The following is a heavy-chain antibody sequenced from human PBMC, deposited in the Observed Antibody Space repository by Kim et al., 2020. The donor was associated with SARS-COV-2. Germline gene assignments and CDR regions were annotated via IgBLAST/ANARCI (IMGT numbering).Heavy chain of an antibody. Sequence: GGSLRLSCAASGFTFSSYWMSWVRQAPGKGLEWVANIKQDGSEKYYVDSVKGRFTISRDNAKNSLYLQMNSLRAEDTAVYYCARDLSYYDSSGVDYWGQGTLVTVSS. CDR3: ARDLSYYDSSGVDY. V-gene: IGHV3-7*01. CDR2: IKQDGSEK. CDR1: GFTFSSYW. D-gene: IGHD3-22*01. J-gene: IGHJ4*02.